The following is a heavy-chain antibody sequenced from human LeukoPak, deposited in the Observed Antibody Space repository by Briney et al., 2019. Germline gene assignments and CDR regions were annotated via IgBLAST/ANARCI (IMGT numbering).Heavy chain of an antibody. CDR1: GGSISNYY. Sequence: SETLSLTCTVSGGSISNYYWSWIRQPAGKGLQWIGRIYTSGSTNYNPSPKSRVTMSVDTSKNQFSLKLTSVTAADTAVYYCARGISGWYLFDYWGQGTLVTVSS. V-gene: IGHV4-4*07. CDR2: IYTSGST. D-gene: IGHD6-19*01. CDR3: ARGISGWYLFDY. J-gene: IGHJ4*02.